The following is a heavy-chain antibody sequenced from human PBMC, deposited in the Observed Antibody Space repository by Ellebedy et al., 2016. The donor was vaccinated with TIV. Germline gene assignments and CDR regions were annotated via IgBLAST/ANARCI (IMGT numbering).Heavy chain of an antibody. D-gene: IGHD3-10*01. V-gene: IGHV4-61*01. CDR3: AREEGFGGAWFDP. J-gene: IGHJ5*02. Sequence: MPSETLSLTCSVSGGSVSSGRSYWSWVRQPPGQGLEWLVYITWRGSTNYNPSLKSRITISMAPSKNQIALMVRSVTAADTAIYYCAREEGFGGAWFDPWGQGTLVIVSS. CDR2: ITWRGST. CDR1: GGSVSSGRSY.